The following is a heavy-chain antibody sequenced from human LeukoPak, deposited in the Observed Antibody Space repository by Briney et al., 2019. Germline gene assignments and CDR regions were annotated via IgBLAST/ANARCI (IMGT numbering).Heavy chain of an antibody. D-gene: IGHD5-12*01. CDR1: GGSISSSY. CDR3: AKGGYSGYGPALDI. J-gene: IGHJ3*02. V-gene: IGHV4-59*01. Sequence: SETLSLTCTVSGGSISSSYWSWIRQPPGKRLERIGYIYYSGSTNHNTSLKTRVTISVDTSKNQFSLKLTSATAAATAVYYCAKGGYSGYGPALDIWGQGTMVTVSS. CDR2: IYYSGST.